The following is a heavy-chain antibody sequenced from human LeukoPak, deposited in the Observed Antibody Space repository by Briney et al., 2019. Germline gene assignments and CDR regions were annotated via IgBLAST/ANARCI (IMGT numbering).Heavy chain of an antibody. CDR2: INPNSGGT. CDR1: GYTFTGYY. J-gene: IGHJ4*02. D-gene: IGHD1-14*01. V-gene: IGHV1-2*02. Sequence: GASVRVSCKASGYTFTGYYIHWVRQAPGQGLEWMGWINPNSGGTNYAQKLQGRVTMTRDTSISTAYMELSRLRSDDTAVYYCARGTITYYFDYWGQGTLVTVSS. CDR3: ARGTITYYFDY.